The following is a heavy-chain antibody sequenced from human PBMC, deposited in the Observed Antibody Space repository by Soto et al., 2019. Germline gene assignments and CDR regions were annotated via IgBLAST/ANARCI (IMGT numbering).Heavy chain of an antibody. CDR1: GYTFTSYA. CDR2: INVGNGNT. D-gene: IGHD4-17*01. V-gene: IGHV1-3*05. Sequence: QVPLVQSGAEEKKPGASVKVSCKASGYTFTSYAMHWVRQAPGQRLEWMGRINVGNGNTKYSQKFQGRVTITRDTSASTAYMELSSLRSEETAVYYCARDRGDYYCGMDVWGLGSTVTVSS. J-gene: IGHJ6*02. CDR3: ARDRGDYYCGMDV.